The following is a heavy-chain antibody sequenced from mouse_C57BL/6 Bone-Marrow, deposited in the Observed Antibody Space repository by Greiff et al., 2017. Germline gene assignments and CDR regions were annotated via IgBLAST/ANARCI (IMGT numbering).Heavy chain of an antibody. CDR2: IHPNSGST. Sequence: VQLQQPGAELVKPGASVKLSCKASGYTFTSYWMHWVKQRPGQGLEWIGMIHPNSGSTNYNEKFKSKATLTVDKSSSTAYMQLSSLTSEDSAVYYGARRCYYGSSYEFAYWGQGTLVTVSA. CDR3: ARRCYYGSSYEFAY. D-gene: IGHD1-1*01. CDR1: GYTFTSYW. J-gene: IGHJ3*01. V-gene: IGHV1-64*01.